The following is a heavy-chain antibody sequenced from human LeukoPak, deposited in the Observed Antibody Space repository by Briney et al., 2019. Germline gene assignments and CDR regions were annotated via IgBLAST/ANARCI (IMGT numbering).Heavy chain of an antibody. CDR3: ARDPEDGEYCSGGSCSSLPNWFDP. Sequence: GGSLRLSCAASGFTFSSYSMNWVRQAPGKGLEWVSSISSSSSYIYYADSVKGRFTISRDNAKNSLYLQMNSLRAEDTAVYYCARDPEDGEYCSGGSCSSLPNWFDPWGQGTLVTVSS. J-gene: IGHJ5*02. V-gene: IGHV3-21*01. CDR1: GFTFSSYS. CDR2: ISSSSSYI. D-gene: IGHD2-15*01.